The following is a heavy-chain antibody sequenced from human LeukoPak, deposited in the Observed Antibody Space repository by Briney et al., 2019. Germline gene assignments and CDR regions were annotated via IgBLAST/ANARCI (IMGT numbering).Heavy chain of an antibody. CDR2: ISAYNGNT. CDR3: ARAAQLWQMETAFDI. J-gene: IGHJ3*02. Sequence: GASVKVSCKASGYTLTSYGISWVRQAPGQGLEWMGWISAYNGNTNYAQKLQGRVTMTTDTSTSTAYMELRSLRSDDTAVYYCARAAQLWQMETAFDIWGQGTMVTVSS. D-gene: IGHD5-18*01. CDR1: GYTLTSYG. V-gene: IGHV1-18*01.